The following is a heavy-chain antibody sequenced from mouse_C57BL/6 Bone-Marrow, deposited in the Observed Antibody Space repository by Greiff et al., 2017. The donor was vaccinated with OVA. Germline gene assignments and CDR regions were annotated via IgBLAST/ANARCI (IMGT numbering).Heavy chain of an antibody. V-gene: IGHV1-59*01. CDR3: ARSLFAY. D-gene: IGHD6-1*01. J-gene: IGHJ3*01. Sequence: QVQLQQPGAELVRPGTSVKLSCKASGYTFTSYWMHWVKQRPGQGLEWIGVIDPSDSSTNYNQKFKGKATLTVDTSSSTAYMQLSSLTSEDSAVYYCARSLFAYWGQGTLVTVSA. CDR1: GYTFTSYW. CDR2: IDPSDSST.